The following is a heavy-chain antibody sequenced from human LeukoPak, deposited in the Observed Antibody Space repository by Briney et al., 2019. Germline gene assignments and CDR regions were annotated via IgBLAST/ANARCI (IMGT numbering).Heavy chain of an antibody. CDR3: ARHRYYGSGNIWFDP. CDR1: GGSISSSSYY. J-gene: IGHJ5*02. Sequence: SETLSPTCTVSGGSISSSSYYWGWIRQPPGKGLEWIGSIYYSGSTYYNPSLKSRVTISVDTSKNQFSLKLSSVTAADTAVYYCARHRYYGSGNIWFDPWGQGTLVTVSS. D-gene: IGHD3-10*01. CDR2: IYYSGST. V-gene: IGHV4-39*01.